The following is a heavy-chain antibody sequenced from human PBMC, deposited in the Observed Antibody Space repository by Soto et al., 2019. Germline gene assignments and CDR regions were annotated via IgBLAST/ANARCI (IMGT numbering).Heavy chain of an antibody. CDR2: ISSSGSSK. CDR3: VRRYCSSTSCTFDY. CDR1: GFTFSSYE. Sequence: PGGSLRLSCAPSGFTFSSYEMNWVRQAPGKGLEWVSYISSSGSSKYYADSVRGRFTLSRDNAKNSLYLQMNSLRAEDTAVYYCVRRYCSSTSCTFDYWGPGTLVTVSS. J-gene: IGHJ4*02. V-gene: IGHV3-48*03. D-gene: IGHD2-2*01.